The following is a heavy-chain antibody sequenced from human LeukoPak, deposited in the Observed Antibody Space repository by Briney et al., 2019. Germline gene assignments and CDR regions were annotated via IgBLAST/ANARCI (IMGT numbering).Heavy chain of an antibody. CDR3: ARSPRVLVLGYYFDY. CDR1: GYSISSGYY. V-gene: IGHV4-38-2*02. CDR2: IYHSGST. Sequence: PSETLSLTCTVSGYSISSGYYWGWIRQPPGKGLEWIGSIYHSGSTYYNPSLKSRVTISVDTSKNQFSLKLSSVTAADAAVYYCARSPRVLVLGYYFDYWGQGTLVTVSS. J-gene: IGHJ4*02. D-gene: IGHD3-10*01.